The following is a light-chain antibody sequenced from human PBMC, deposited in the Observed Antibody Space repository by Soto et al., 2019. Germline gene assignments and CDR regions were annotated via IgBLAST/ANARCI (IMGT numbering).Light chain of an antibody. V-gene: IGLV2-8*01. Sequence: QSALTQPPSASGSPGRSVTISCTGTSSDVGGYDYVSWFQQHPGKAPKLIIYEVTKRPSGVPDRFSASKSGNTASLTVSGLQAEDEADYYCCSYARGSRAFGGGTKVTVL. CDR1: SSDVGGYDY. CDR2: EVT. CDR3: CSYARGSRA. J-gene: IGLJ3*02.